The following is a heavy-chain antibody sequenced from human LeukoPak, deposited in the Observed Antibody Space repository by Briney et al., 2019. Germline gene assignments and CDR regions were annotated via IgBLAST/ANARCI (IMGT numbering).Heavy chain of an antibody. V-gene: IGHV3-21*04. Sequence: GGSLRLSCAASGFTFSSYSMNWVRQAPGKGLEWVSSISSSSSYIYYADSVKGRFTISRDNAKNSLYLQMNSLRAEDTAFYYCAKDKGEYYDSSSSFDYWGQGTLVTVSS. CDR1: GFTFSSYS. D-gene: IGHD3-22*01. CDR2: ISSSSSYI. CDR3: AKDKGEYYDSSSSFDY. J-gene: IGHJ4*02.